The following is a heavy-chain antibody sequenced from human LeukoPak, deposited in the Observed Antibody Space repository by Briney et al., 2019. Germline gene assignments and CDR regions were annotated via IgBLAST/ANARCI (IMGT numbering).Heavy chain of an antibody. V-gene: IGHV4-34*01. D-gene: IGHD3-16*01. J-gene: IGHJ6*02. CDR1: GGSFSGYY. CDR2: INHSGST. CDR3: ARVVRLVLANYYYYYYGMDV. Sequence: SETLSLTCAVYGGSFSGYYWSWIRQPPGKGLGWIGEINHSGSTNYNPSLKSRVTISVDTSKNQFSLKLSSVTAADTAVYYCARVVRLVLANYYYYYYGMDVWGQGTTVTVSS.